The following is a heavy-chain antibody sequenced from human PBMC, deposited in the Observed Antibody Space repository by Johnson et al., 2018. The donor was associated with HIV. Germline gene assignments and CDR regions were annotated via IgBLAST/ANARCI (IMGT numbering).Heavy chain of an antibody. D-gene: IGHD3-16*01. V-gene: IGHV3-20*04. CDR3: ARARGGSYFGAFDM. Sequence: MQLVESGGGLVKPGGSLRLSCAASGFTFSNAWMSWVRQVPGKGLEWVSGINWNGGTTGYAASVKGRFTISRDNAKNSLYLQRNSLGAEDTALYYWARARGGSYFGAFDMWGQGTMVTVSS. CDR1: GFTFSNAW. CDR2: INWNGGTT. J-gene: IGHJ3*02.